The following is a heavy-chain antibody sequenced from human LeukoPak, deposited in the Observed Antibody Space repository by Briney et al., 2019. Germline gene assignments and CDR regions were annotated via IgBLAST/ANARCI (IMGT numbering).Heavy chain of an antibody. J-gene: IGHJ4*02. CDR1: GGTFSSYA. Sequence: ASVKVSCKASGGTFSSYAISWVRQAPGQGLEWMGIINPSGGSTSYAQKFQGRVTMTRDTSTSTVYMELSSLRSEDTAVYYCASPAAGTDYWGQGTLVTVSS. D-gene: IGHD6-13*01. V-gene: IGHV1-46*01. CDR3: ASPAAGTDY. CDR2: INPSGGST.